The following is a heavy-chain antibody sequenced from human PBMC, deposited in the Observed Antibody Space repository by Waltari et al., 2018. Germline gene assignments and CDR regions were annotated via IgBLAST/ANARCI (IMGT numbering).Heavy chain of an antibody. CDR1: GGSFSGYY. D-gene: IGHD4-17*01. CDR3: ARSSGPPLRWQRGPDY. Sequence: QVQLQQWGAGLLKPSETLSLTCAVYGGSFSGYYWSWIRQPPGKGLEWIGEINHSGSTNYNPSLKSRVTISVDTSKNQFSLKLSSVTAADTAVYYCARSSGPPLRWQRGPDYWGQGTLVTVSS. V-gene: IGHV4-34*01. CDR2: INHSGST. J-gene: IGHJ4*02.